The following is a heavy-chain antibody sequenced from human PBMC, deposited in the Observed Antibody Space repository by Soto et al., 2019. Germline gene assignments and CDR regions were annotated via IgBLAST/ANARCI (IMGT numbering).Heavy chain of an antibody. Sequence: EVQLVESGGGLVQPGGSLRLSCAASGFTFSSYWMSWVRQAPGKGLAWVANIKQDGSEKYYVDSVKGRFTISRDNAKNSLYLQMNSLRAEDTAVYYCARDRYYYGKRPNYFDYWGQGTLVTVSS. CDR3: ARDRYYYGKRPNYFDY. D-gene: IGHD3-10*01. J-gene: IGHJ4*02. CDR1: GFTFSSYW. V-gene: IGHV3-7*01. CDR2: IKQDGSEK.